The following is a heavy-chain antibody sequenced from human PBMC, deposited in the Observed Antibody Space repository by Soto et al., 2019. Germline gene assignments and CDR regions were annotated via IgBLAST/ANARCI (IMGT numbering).Heavy chain of an antibody. Sequence: PGGSLRLSCAASGFIFNNHYMSWVRRAPGKGLEWVAYISSSGGALFYADSVKGRFTISRDNAKNSLYLEMNSLRAEDTAVYYCARDPDTSSKIDYWGQGTLVTVS. D-gene: IGHD4-4*01. CDR3: ARDPDTSSKIDY. CDR1: GFIFNNHY. J-gene: IGHJ4*02. V-gene: IGHV3-11*01. CDR2: ISSSGGAL.